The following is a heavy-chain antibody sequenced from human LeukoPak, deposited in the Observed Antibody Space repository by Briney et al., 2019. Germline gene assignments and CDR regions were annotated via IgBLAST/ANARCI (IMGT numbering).Heavy chain of an antibody. J-gene: IGHJ5*02. D-gene: IGHD4-17*01. Sequence: SETLSLTCAVYGGSFSGYYWSWIRQPPGKGLEWIGEINHSGSTNYNPSLKSRVSISVDTSKNQFSLKLSSVTAADTAVYYCARGDALERTTVSNWFDPWGQGTLVTVSS. CDR3: ARGDALERTTVSNWFDP. CDR2: INHSGST. V-gene: IGHV4-34*01. CDR1: GGSFSGYY.